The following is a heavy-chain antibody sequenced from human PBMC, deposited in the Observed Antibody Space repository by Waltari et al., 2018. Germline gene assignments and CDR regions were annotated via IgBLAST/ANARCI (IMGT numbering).Heavy chain of an antibody. D-gene: IGHD2-2*01. CDR3: ATGPIVVVPAAADDAFDI. CDR2: VYPEDGET. CDR1: GSTFTDYY. V-gene: IGHV1-69-2*01. Sequence: EVQLVQSGAEVKKPGATVKISCKVSGSTFTDYYMHWVQQAPGNGLEWMGLVYPEDGETIYAEKFQGIVTITADTSTDTAYMEVSSLRSEDTAVYYCATGPIVVVPAAADDAFDIWGQGTMVTVSS. J-gene: IGHJ3*02.